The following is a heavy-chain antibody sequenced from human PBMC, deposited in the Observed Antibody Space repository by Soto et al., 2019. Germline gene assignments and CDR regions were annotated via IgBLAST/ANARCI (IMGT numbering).Heavy chain of an antibody. CDR3: AKGKVAYDNSGLQYFYYFPMNV. J-gene: IGHJ6*02. CDR1: EFTFSSYA. D-gene: IGHD3-22*01. V-gene: IGHV3-23*01. Sequence: PGESLKISCAASEFTFSSYAMNWVRQAPGKGLEWVSVISGGGGTTYYADSVKGRFRISRDNSKNTLYLQMNSLRVEDTAVYYCAKGKVAYDNSGLQYFYYFPMNVWGQGTTVTVSS. CDR2: ISGGGGTT.